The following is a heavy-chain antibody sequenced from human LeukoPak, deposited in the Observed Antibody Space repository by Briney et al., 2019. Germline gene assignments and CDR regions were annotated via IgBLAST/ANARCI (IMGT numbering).Heavy chain of an antibody. Sequence: GGSLRFSCAASGFTFQYLAMNWVRQAPGKGLEWVATVTGSATSTYYADSVRGRFTISRDTSNTTLYLQMVSRRAEDTAVHYREKPTSWDRLRYFVWLMGLDAFDIWGHGTMVTVSS. CDR3: EKPTSWDRLRYFVWLMGLDAFDI. CDR2: VTGSATST. CDR1: GFTFQYLA. V-gene: IGHV3-23*01. D-gene: IGHD3-9*01. J-gene: IGHJ3*02.